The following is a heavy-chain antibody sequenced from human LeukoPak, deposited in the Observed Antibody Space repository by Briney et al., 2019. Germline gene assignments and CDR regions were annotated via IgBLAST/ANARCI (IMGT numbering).Heavy chain of an antibody. D-gene: IGHD2-2*01. CDR3: AKVRGGVVPAASFDY. CDR1: GFIFSSYD. V-gene: IGHV3-30*18. CDR2: ISYDGSNK. Sequence: GGSLRLSCAASGFIFSSYDMHWVRQAPGKGLEWVAVISYDGSNKYYADSVKGRFTISRDNSKNTLYLQMNSLRAEDTAVYYCAKVRGGVVPAASFDYWGQGTLVTVSS. J-gene: IGHJ4*02.